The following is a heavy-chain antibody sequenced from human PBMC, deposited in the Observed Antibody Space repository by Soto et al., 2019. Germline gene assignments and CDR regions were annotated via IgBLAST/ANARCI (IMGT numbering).Heavy chain of an antibody. CDR1: GFTFSSYA. Sequence: QVQLVESGGGVVQPGRSLRLSCAASGFTFSSYAMHWVRQAPGKGLEWVAVISYDGSNKYYADSVKGRFTISRDNSKNTLYLQMNRLRAGDTAVYYCSRMGRRHGMEVWGQGTTVTVSS. D-gene: IGHD3-16*01. J-gene: IGHJ6*02. CDR3: SRMGRRHGMEV. CDR2: ISYDGSNK. V-gene: IGHV3-30-3*01.